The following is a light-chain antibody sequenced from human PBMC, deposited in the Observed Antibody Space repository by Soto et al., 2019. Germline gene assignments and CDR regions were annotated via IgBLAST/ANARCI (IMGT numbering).Light chain of an antibody. Sequence: QSALTQPRSVSGSPGQSVIISCTGTNSDVGGYNYVSWYQQHPGKAPKLMIYDVSKRPSGVPDRFSGSKSGNTASLTISGLQAEDEADYYCCSYAGSYTLVFGGGTKVTVL. J-gene: IGLJ2*01. V-gene: IGLV2-11*01. CDR1: NSDVGGYNY. CDR2: DVS. CDR3: CSYAGSYTLV.